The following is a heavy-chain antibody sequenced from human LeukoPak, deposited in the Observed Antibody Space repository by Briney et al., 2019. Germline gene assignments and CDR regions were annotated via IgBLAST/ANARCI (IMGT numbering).Heavy chain of an antibody. CDR1: GGSISSSSYY. D-gene: IGHD3-10*01. CDR3: ARVGPNMVRGANNWFDP. CDR2: IYYSGST. V-gene: IGHV4-39*07. Sequence: TSETLSLTCTVSGGSISSSSYYWGWIRQPPGKGLEWIGSIYYSGSTYYNPSLKSRVTISVDTSKNQFSLKLSSVTAADTAVYYCARVGPNMVRGANNWFDPWGQGTLVTVSS. J-gene: IGHJ5*02.